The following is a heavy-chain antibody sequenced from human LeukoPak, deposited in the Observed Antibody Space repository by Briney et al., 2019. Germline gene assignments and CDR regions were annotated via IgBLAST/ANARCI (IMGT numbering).Heavy chain of an antibody. CDR2: IKEDGGVM. CDR3: ARDLWGSYSTGSYLDY. D-gene: IGHD6-19*01. V-gene: IGHV3-7*01. J-gene: IGHJ4*02. Sequence: AGGSLRLSCAVSGFPFTNYWMRWVRQAPGKGLEWVANIKEDGGVMYYVDSLKGRFTISRDSAQSSLYLQMNRLRVEDTAVYFCARDLWGSYSTGSYLDYWGQGALVTVSS. CDR1: GFPFTNYW.